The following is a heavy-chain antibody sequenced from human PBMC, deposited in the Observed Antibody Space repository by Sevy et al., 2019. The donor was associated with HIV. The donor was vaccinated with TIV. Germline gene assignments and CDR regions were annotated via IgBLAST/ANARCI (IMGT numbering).Heavy chain of an antibody. Sequence: GGSLRLSCAASGFTFSSYGMHWVRQAPGKGLEWVAIISYDGSNKYYADSVKGRFTISRDNSKNTLYLQMNSLIADDTAVYYCAKPRRGSYYIYYFDCWGQGTLVTVSS. CDR3: AKPRRGSYYIYYFDC. D-gene: IGHD1-26*01. V-gene: IGHV3-30*18. CDR2: ISYDGSNK. CDR1: GFTFSSYG. J-gene: IGHJ4*02.